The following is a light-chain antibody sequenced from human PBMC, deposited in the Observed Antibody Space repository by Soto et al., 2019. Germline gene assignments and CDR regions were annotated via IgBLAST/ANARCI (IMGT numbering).Light chain of an antibody. CDR1: SSDIGAGHD. CDR3: HSYDSSLSALYV. J-gene: IGLJ1*01. Sequence: QPVLTQPPSVSGAPGQRVTISCTGSSSDIGAGHDVHWYQQLPGTAPKLLIYDNINRPSGVPDRFSGSKSGTSASLAITGLQAEDEADYYCHSYDSSLSALYVFGTGTKLTV. V-gene: IGLV1-40*01. CDR2: DNI.